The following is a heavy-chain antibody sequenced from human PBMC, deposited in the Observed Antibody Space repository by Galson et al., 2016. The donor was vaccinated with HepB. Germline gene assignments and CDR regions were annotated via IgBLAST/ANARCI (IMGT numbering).Heavy chain of an antibody. V-gene: IGHV1-18*01. Sequence: VKVSCKASGNTFTNYGINWVRQAPGQGLEWMGWLSNYNGKTNYAQRFQGRVTMTTDTSTSTAHMELRGLRYDDTAVYYCARGSAIGPLAKFDYWGQGTLVTVSA. CDR1: GNTFTNYG. CDR2: LSNYNGKT. CDR3: ARGSAIGPLAKFDY. D-gene: IGHD3-3*01. J-gene: IGHJ4*02.